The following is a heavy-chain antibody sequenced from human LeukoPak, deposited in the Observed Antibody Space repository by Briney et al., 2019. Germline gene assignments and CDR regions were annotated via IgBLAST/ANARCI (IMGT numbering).Heavy chain of an antibody. V-gene: IGHV3-30*02. CDR3: AKDSCSSTSCYFDY. J-gene: IGHJ4*02. CDR1: GFTFSSYG. Sequence: GGSLRLSCAASGFTFSSYGMHWVRQAPGKVLEWVAFIRYDGSNKYYADSVKGRFTISRDNSKNTLYLQMNSLRAEDTAVYYCAKDSCSSTSCYFDYWGQGTLVTVSS. D-gene: IGHD2-2*01. CDR2: IRYDGSNK.